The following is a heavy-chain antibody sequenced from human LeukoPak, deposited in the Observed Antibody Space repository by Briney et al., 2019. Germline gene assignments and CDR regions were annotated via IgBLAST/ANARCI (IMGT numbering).Heavy chain of an antibody. CDR2: IYTDDTT. J-gene: IGHJ4*02. D-gene: IGHD3-22*01. CDR3: PRALYYYDSSGYYYY. CDR1: GFTVSSTY. Sequence: GGSLRLSCAASGFTVSSTYMSWVRQAPGKGLEWVSVIYTDDTTHYADSVKGRFTISRDNSKNTLYLQMNSLRAEDTAVYYCPRALYYYDSSGYYYYWGQGTLVTVSS. V-gene: IGHV3-53*01.